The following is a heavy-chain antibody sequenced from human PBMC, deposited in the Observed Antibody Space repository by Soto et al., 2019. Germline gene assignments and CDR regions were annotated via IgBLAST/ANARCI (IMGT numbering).Heavy chain of an antibody. Sequence: QVQLVQSGAEVKTPGSSLKVSCKVSGSRFSNYVISWVRQAPGHGLEWLGRIIPIFNSTKYAQSFQGRVTITADKSTSTASLELSSLRSDDTAVYYCARVSFETSGYADYWGQGTLVTVSS. D-gene: IGHD3-22*01. CDR2: IIPIFNST. CDR3: ARVSFETSGYADY. CDR1: GSRFSNYV. J-gene: IGHJ4*02. V-gene: IGHV1-69*06.